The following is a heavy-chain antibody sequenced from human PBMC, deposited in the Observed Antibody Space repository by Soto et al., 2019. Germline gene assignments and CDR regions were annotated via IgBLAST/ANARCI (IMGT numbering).Heavy chain of an antibody. CDR3: ARSLPGTYGAFDI. D-gene: IGHD1-7*01. V-gene: IGHV3-74*01. CDR1: EFTFRSYW. J-gene: IGHJ3*02. CDR2: ISGDGSST. Sequence: GGSLRLSCAASEFTFRSYWMHWVRQSPGKGLVWVSRISGDGSSTTYADSVRGRFTISRDNAKNTVYLQMDSLRAEDTAVYYCARSLPGTYGAFDIWGQGTMVTVSS.